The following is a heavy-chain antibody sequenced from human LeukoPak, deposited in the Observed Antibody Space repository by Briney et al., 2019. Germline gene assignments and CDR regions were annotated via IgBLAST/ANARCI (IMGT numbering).Heavy chain of an antibody. D-gene: IGHD6-6*01. CDR2: TIPMFGTA. J-gene: IGHJ5*02. CDR3: ARDRASWP. Sequence: GSSVKVSCKASGGTFSSYVISWARQAPGQGLEWMGGTIPMFGTANYAHKFQGRVTITADESTSTAYMELSSLRSEDTAVYYCARDRASWPWGQGTLVTVSS. V-gene: IGHV1-69*01. CDR1: GGTFSSYV.